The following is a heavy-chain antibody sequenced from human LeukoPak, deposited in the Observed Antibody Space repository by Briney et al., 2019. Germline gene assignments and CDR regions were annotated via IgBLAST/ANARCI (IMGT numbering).Heavy chain of an antibody. CDR1: GFTFNTYA. Sequence: GGSLRLSCVGSGFTFNTYAIHWVRQAPGKGLEWVAVMSYDETRRYYADSVKGRFTISRDNSRKTQYLQMNSLRAEDTAVYYCARDLGFCTTPSCSDLGGWFDPWGQGTLVIVSS. CDR3: ARDLGFCTTPSCSDLGGWFDP. CDR2: MSYDETRR. J-gene: IGHJ5*02. D-gene: IGHD2-2*01. V-gene: IGHV3-30-3*01.